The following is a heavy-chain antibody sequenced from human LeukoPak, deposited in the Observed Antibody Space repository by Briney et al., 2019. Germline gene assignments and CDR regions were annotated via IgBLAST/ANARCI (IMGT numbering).Heavy chain of an antibody. CDR1: GGSISSHY. V-gene: IGHV4-59*11. J-gene: IGHJ4*02. CDR3: ARGLYGDY. Sequence: SETLSLTCTVSGGSISSHYWSWIRQPPGKGLEWIGHIYYNGDTNYNSSLESRVTISVDMSKNQFPLKLRSVTAADTAVYYCARGLYGDYWGQGTLVTVSS. D-gene: IGHD2-2*02. CDR2: IYYNGDT.